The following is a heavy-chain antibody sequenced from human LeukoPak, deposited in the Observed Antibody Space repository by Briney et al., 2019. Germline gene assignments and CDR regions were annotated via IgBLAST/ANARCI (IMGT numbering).Heavy chain of an antibody. Sequence: SETLSLTCAVYGGSFSGYYWSWIRQPPGKGLEWIGEINHSGSTNYNTSLKSRVTISVDTSKNQFSLKLSSVTAADTAVYYCARGPKRTGYYNAHYYYYYGMDVWGKGTTVTVSS. CDR1: GGSFSGYY. D-gene: IGHD3-9*01. CDR2: INHSGST. V-gene: IGHV4-34*01. J-gene: IGHJ6*04. CDR3: ARGPKRTGYYNAHYYYYYGMDV.